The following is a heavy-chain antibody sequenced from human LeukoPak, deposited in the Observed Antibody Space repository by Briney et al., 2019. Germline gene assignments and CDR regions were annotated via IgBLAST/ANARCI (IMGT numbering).Heavy chain of an antibody. D-gene: IGHD4-23*01. CDR2: IWYDGSNK. J-gene: IGHJ3*02. CDR3: ARDDRHYGGNSVYDAFDI. V-gene: IGHV3-33*01. Sequence: GGSLRLSCAASGFTFSSYGMHWVRQAPGKGLEWVAVIWYDGSNKYYADSVKGRFTISRDNSNNTLYLQMNSLRAEDTAVYYCARDDRHYGGNSVYDAFDIWGQGTMVTVSS. CDR1: GFTFSSYG.